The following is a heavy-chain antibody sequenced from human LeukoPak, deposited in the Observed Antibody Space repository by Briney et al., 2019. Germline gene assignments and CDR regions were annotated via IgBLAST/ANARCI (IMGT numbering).Heavy chain of an antibody. Sequence: SETLSLTCTVSSGSISSSSYYWGWIRQPPGKGLEWIGSIYYSGSTYYNPSLKCRVTISVDTSKNQFSLKLSSVTAADTAVYYCARHTRHRRAFDIWGQGTMVTVSS. D-gene: IGHD1-1*01. V-gene: IGHV4-39*01. CDR3: ARHTRHRRAFDI. J-gene: IGHJ3*02. CDR2: IYYSGST. CDR1: SGSISSSSYY.